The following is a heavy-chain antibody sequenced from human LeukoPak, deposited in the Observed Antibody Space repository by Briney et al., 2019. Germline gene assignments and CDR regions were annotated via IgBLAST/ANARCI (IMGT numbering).Heavy chain of an antibody. V-gene: IGHV3-30*03. CDR1: GFTFSSYG. Sequence: GRSLRLSCAASGFTFSSYGMHWVRQAPGKGLEWVAVISYDGSNKYYADSVKGRFTISRDNAKNSLYLQMNSLRAEDTALYYCAIMKADYYDSSGYPLDYWGQGTLVTVSS. D-gene: IGHD3-22*01. CDR3: AIMKADYYDSSGYPLDY. CDR2: ISYDGSNK. J-gene: IGHJ4*02.